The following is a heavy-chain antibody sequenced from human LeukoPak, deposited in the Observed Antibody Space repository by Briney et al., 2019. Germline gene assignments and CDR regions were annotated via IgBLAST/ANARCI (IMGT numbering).Heavy chain of an antibody. D-gene: IGHD2-15*01. CDR1: GFTVSSNY. J-gene: IGHJ6*02. Sequence: LRLSCAASGFTVSSNYMSWIRQHPGKGLEWIGYIYYSGSTYYNPSLKSRVTISVDTSKNQFSLKLSSVTAADTAVYYCARRCSGGSCRYGMDVWGQGTTVTVSS. CDR2: IYYSGST. CDR3: ARRCSGGSCRYGMDV. V-gene: IGHV4-31*02.